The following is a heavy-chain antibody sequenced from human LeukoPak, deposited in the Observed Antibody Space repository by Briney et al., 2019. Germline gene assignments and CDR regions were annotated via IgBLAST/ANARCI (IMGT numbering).Heavy chain of an antibody. D-gene: IGHD1-1*01. Sequence: GGSLRLSCAASGFTFSSYGMHWVRQAPGKGLEWVAVISYDGSNKYYADSVKGRFTISRGNSKNTLYLQMNSLRAEDTAVYYCAKGKLERSYYYGMDVWGQGTTVTVSS. CDR3: AKGKLERSYYYGMDV. V-gene: IGHV3-30*18. J-gene: IGHJ6*02. CDR2: ISYDGSNK. CDR1: GFTFSSYG.